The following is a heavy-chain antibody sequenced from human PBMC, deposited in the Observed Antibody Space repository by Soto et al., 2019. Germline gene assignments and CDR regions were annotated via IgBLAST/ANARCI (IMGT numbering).Heavy chain of an antibody. V-gene: IGHV1-69*13. CDR1: GGTFSSYA. J-gene: IGHJ6*02. Sequence: ASVKVSCKASGGTFSSYAISRVRQAPGQGLEWMGGIIPIFGTANYAQKFQGRVTITADESTSTAYMELSSLRSEDTAVYYCAGYERQSQRAIWTPGRMDVWGQGTTVTVSS. D-gene: IGHD1-1*01. CDR2: IIPIFGTA. CDR3: AGYERQSQRAIWTPGRMDV.